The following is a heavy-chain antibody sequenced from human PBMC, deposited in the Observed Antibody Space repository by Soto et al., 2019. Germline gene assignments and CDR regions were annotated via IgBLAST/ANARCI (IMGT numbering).Heavy chain of an antibody. CDR3: ARQRLVSAADAFDI. CDR2: IYYSGST. Sequence: SETLSLTCTVSGGSISSYYWSWIRQPPGKGLEWIGYIYYSGSTNYNPSLKSRVTISVDTSKNQFSLKLSSVTAAGTAVYYCARQRLVSAADAFDIWGQGTMVTVSS. J-gene: IGHJ3*02. D-gene: IGHD2-2*01. CDR1: GGSISSYY. V-gene: IGHV4-59*08.